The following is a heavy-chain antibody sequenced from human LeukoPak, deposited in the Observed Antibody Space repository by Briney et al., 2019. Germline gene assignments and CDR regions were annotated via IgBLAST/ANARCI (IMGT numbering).Heavy chain of an antibody. D-gene: IGHD3-22*01. CDR2: IYYSGST. J-gene: IGHJ4*02. CDR1: GGSISSYY. Sequence: SETLSLTCTVSGGSISSYYWSWIRQPPGKGLEWIGYIYYSGSTNYNPSLKSRVTISVDTSKNQFSPKLSSVTAADTAVYYCARYYDSSGYYHYYYFDYWGQGTLVTVSS. CDR3: ARYYDSSGYYHYYYFDY. V-gene: IGHV4-59*01.